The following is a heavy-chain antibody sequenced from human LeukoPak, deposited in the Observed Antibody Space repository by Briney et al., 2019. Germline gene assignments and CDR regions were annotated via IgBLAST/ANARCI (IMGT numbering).Heavy chain of an antibody. D-gene: IGHD3-10*01. CDR1: RFTFSDYY. V-gene: IGHV3-11*01. Sequence: GGSLRLSCAASRFTFSDYYMSWIRQAPGKGLEWVSYISSGGGSTTNYPDSVRGRFTISRDNAKNSLYLQMNSLRAEDTAVYYCAKDVESGRSADYWGQGTLVTVSS. CDR2: ISSGGGSTT. CDR3: AKDVESGRSADY. J-gene: IGHJ4*02.